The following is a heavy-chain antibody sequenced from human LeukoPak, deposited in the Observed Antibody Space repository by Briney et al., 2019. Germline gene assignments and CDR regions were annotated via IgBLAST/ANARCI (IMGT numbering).Heavy chain of an antibody. Sequence: GGSLLLSCVASGFTFSNYYVSWSRQAAGKGREGGSYIITSGSITHYADYVKGRFTISRDNAKNSVYLQMNSLRAEDTAVYYCARGGYSYGYPNFDYWGQGTLVTVSS. CDR3: ARGGYSYGYPNFDY. V-gene: IGHV3-11*01. CDR1: GFTFSNYY. D-gene: IGHD5-18*01. J-gene: IGHJ4*02. CDR2: IITSGSIT.